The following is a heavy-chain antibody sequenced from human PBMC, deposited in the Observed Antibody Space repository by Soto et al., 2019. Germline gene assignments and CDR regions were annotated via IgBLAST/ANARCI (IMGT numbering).Heavy chain of an antibody. CDR2: INAGNGNT. D-gene: IGHD6-19*01. J-gene: IGHJ4*02. CDR1: GYTFTGYA. Sequence: QVQLVQSGAEEKKPGASVKVSCKASGYTFTGYAMPWVRQAPGQRPEWMGWINAGNGNTKYSQKFQGRVTITRDTSARTAYMELSSLRSEDTAVYYCARAVAVAADFDYWGQGTLVTVSS. CDR3: ARAVAVAADFDY. V-gene: IGHV1-3*05.